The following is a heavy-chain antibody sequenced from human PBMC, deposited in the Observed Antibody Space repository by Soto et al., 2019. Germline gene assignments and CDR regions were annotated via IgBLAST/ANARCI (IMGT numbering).Heavy chain of an antibody. CDR3: ARAQGDYDSGRMIYFDY. V-gene: IGHV3-11*06. CDR1: GLTFSDYY. D-gene: IGHD5-12*01. J-gene: IGHJ4*02. CDR2: ISSSSSYT. Sequence: GGSLRLSCSASGLTFSDYYMSWIRQDPGKGLEWVSYISSSSSYTNYADSVKGRFTISRDNAKNSLYLQMNSLRAEDTAVYYCARAQGDYDSGRMIYFDYWGQGTLVTVSS.